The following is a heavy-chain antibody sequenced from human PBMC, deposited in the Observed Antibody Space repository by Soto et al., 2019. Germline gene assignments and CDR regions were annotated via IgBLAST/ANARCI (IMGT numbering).Heavy chain of an antibody. D-gene: IGHD4-17*01. J-gene: IGHJ5*02. Sequence: QVQLQESGPGLVKPSQTLSLTCTVSGGSISSGGFYWTWIRQHPGKGLEWIGYIYNSGSTNYNPSLKSRVTLSEDTSKNQFSLKLRSVTAADTAIYYCAREGLDYGGPNWFDPWGQGTLVTVSS. CDR1: GGSISSGGFY. V-gene: IGHV4-31*03. CDR3: AREGLDYGGPNWFDP. CDR2: IYNSGST.